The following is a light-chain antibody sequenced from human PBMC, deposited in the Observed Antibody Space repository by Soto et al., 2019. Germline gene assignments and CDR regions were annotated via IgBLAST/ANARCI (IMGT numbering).Light chain of an antibody. V-gene: IGLV1-40*01. Sequence: QSVLTQPPSVSGAPGQRVTISCTGSSSNIGAGYDVHWYQQLPGTAPNLLIYGNSNRPSGVPDRFSGSKSGTSASLAITGLQSEDEADYYCPSYDSSLSGWVFGGGTKLTVL. CDR3: PSYDSSLSGWV. CDR2: GNS. CDR1: SSNIGAGYD. J-gene: IGLJ3*02.